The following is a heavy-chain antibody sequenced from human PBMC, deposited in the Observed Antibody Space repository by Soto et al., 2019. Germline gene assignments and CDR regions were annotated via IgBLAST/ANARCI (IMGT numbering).Heavy chain of an antibody. V-gene: IGHV3-30*03. CDR3: ATMERLFDY. J-gene: IGHJ4*02. CDR1: GFTFSDYG. CDR2: ISYDGSDK. Sequence: QLQLVESGGSMVQPGRSLRLSCAASGFTFSDYGMHWVRQAPGTGLEWVAVISYDGSDKYYADSVKGRFTISRDNSKNRLYLLMNSLRAEDTAVYYCATMERLFDYWGQGTLVTVSS. D-gene: IGHD3-3*01.